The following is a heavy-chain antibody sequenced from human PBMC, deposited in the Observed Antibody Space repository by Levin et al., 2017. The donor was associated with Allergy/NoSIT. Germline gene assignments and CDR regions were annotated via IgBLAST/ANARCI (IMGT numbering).Heavy chain of an antibody. CDR2: INPENGDT. Sequence: GESLKISCQASGYVFSDYYMHWVRQAPGQGLEWVGRINPENGDTNYAQKFQGRVTMTRDTSISTVHMELNKLTSDDTAVYYCARGRGTAADSWGQGTLVTVSS. V-gene: IGHV1-2*06. CDR3: ARGRGTAADS. CDR1: GYVFSDYY. J-gene: IGHJ4*02. D-gene: IGHD6-13*01.